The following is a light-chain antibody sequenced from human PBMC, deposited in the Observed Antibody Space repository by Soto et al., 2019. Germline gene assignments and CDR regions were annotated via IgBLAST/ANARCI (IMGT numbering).Light chain of an antibody. CDR3: QQSYSTPHT. CDR1: QSISRY. CDR2: GAS. J-gene: IGKJ5*01. V-gene: IGKV3-20*01. Sequence: IVFTQSPGTLSLSPGERTTLSCRASQSISRYLAWYQQKPGQGPRPLIYGASSRATGTPDRFSGSGSGTDFTLTINRLEPEDFATYYCQQSYSTPHTFGQGTRLEI.